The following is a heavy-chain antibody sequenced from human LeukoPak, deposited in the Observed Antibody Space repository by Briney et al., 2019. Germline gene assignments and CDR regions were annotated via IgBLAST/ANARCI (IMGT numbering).Heavy chain of an antibody. V-gene: IGHV1-69*05. CDR1: GGTFSSYA. CDR3: ARDGNTAMGRNGYYYYCYMDV. J-gene: IGHJ6*03. D-gene: IGHD5-18*01. Sequence: SVKVSCKASGGTFSSYAISWVRQAPGQGLEWMGGIIPIFGTANYAQKFQGRVTITTDESTSTAYMELSSLRSEDTAVYYCARDGNTAMGRNGYYYYCYMDVWGKGTTVTVSS. CDR2: IIPIFGTA.